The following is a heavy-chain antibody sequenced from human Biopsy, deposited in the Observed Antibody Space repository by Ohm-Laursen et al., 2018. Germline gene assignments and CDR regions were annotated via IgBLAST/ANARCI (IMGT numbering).Heavy chain of an antibody. Sequence: SLRLSCTASGFRFDNTGMHWVRQGPGKGLEWVAGTSWSSDSITYAKSVTGRFTISRDNGENSLYLQMNSLRTEDTALYYCTKNTQWEGSGYLDAFHIWGHGAMVTVSS. CDR1: GFRFDNTG. CDR3: TKNTQWEGSGYLDAFHI. V-gene: IGHV3-9*01. D-gene: IGHD3-22*01. CDR2: TSWSSDSI. J-gene: IGHJ3*02.